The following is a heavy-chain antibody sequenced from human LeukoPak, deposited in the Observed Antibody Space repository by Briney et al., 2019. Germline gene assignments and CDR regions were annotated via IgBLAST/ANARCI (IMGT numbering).Heavy chain of an antibody. CDR3: ARRSDYVWGSYRRPNNWFDP. D-gene: IGHD3-16*02. CDR2: INHSGST. CDR1: GGSFSGYY. Sequence: SETLSLTCAVYGGSFSGYYWSWIRQPPGKGLEWIGEINHSGSTNYNPSLKSRVTISVDTSKDQFSLKLSSVTAADTAVYYCARRSDYVWGSYRRPNNWFDPWGQGTLVTVSS. V-gene: IGHV4-34*01. J-gene: IGHJ5*02.